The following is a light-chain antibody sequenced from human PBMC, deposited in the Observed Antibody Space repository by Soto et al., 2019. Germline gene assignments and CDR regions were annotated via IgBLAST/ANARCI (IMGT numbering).Light chain of an antibody. CDR1: QSLSGW. J-gene: IGKJ2*01. CDR2: KAS. V-gene: IGKV1-5*03. Sequence: DIQMTQSPSTLSASVGDRVTITCRASQSLSGWLAWYQQKPGKAPKLLIYKASSLQSGVPSRFSGSGSGTEFTLTISSLQPDDFATYYCQQSHHFPYTFGQGTKLEI. CDR3: QQSHHFPYT.